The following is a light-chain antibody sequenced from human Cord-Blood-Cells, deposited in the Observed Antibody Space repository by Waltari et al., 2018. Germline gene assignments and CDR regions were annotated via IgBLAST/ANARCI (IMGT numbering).Light chain of an antibody. CDR1: QGIRNT. CDR2: ASS. CDR3: QQYYSTPLT. V-gene: IGKV1-NL1*01. J-gene: IGKJ4*01. Sequence: DIQMTQPPSSLYASVGDRVTITGRESQGIRNTLAWYQQKPGKAPKLLLYASSRLESGVPSRFSCSGSGTDYTLTIISLQREDFATYYCQQYYSTPLTFCGGTKVEI.